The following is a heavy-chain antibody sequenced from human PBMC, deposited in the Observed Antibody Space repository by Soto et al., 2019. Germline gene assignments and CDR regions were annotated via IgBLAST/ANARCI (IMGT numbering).Heavy chain of an antibody. CDR1: GFNFSDHY. CDR3: ARHTSGWHYYDY. V-gene: IGHV3-11*06. J-gene: IGHJ4*02. Sequence: GGSLRLSCAASGFNFSDHYMNRVRQAPGKGLEWVSYISGSSRYTNFADSVKGRFTISRDNAKNSLYLQMNSLRVEDTAVYYCARHTSGWHYYDYWGQGTPVTVSS. CDR2: ISGSSRYT. D-gene: IGHD6-19*01.